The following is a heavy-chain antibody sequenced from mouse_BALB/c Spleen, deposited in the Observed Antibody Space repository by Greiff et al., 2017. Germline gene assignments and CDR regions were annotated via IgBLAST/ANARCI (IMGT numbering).Heavy chain of an antibody. D-gene: IGHD2-4*01. Sequence: VKLQESGPGLVAPSQCLSITCTVSGFSLTGYGVNWVRQPPGKGLEWLGMIWGDGSTDYNSALKSSLSISKDNSTSQVFLKMNSLQTDDTARYYCARDLYYDYGRGYAMDYWGQGTTVTVSS. CDR2: IWGDGST. CDR3: ARDLYYDYGRGYAMDY. CDR1: GFSLTGYG. V-gene: IGHV2-6-7*01. J-gene: IGHJ4*01.